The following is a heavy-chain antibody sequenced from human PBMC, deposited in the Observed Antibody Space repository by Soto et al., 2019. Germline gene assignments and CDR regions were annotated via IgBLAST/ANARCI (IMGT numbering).Heavy chain of an antibody. CDR3: AKDKGSGSYAYYNYGMDV. Sequence: WGSLVLACAASVFTFSHYAMSWVRQAPGKGLEWVSSISGSGGSTYYATTVKGRFTISRDNSKNTLYLQMNALRAEDTAVYYCAKDKGSGSYAYYNYGMDVWGPGTTVTVSS. D-gene: IGHD3-22*01. CDR1: VFTFSHYA. V-gene: IGHV3-23*01. CDR2: ISGSGGST. J-gene: IGHJ6*01.